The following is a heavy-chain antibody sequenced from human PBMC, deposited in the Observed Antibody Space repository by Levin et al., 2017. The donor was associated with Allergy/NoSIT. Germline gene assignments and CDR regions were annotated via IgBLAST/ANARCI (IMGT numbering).Heavy chain of an antibody. CDR1: GYSFTNYW. Sequence: GESLKISCKGSGYSFTNYWIGWVRQMPGKGLEWMGIIYPGDSDTRYSPSFQGQVTISADKSISTAYLQWSSLKASDTAMYYCARPPWDCSGTSCYSSFDYWGQGTLVTVSS. CDR2: IYPGDSDT. D-gene: IGHD2-2*01. J-gene: IGHJ4*02. CDR3: ARPPWDCSGTSCYSSFDY. V-gene: IGHV5-51*01.